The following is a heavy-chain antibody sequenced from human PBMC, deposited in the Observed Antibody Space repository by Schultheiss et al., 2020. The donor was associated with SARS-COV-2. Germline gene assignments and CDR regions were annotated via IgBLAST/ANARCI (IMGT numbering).Heavy chain of an antibody. CDR3: AKGFPLLTGDSSPPSN. J-gene: IGHJ4*02. Sequence: GGSLRLSCAASGFTFSSYGMHWVRQAPGKGLEWVSSISSSSSYIYYADSVKGRFTISRDNAKNSLYLQMNSLRAEDTALYYCAKGFPLLTGDSSPPSNWGQGTLVTVAS. D-gene: IGHD7-27*01. CDR1: GFTFSSYG. V-gene: IGHV3-21*04. CDR2: ISSSSSYI.